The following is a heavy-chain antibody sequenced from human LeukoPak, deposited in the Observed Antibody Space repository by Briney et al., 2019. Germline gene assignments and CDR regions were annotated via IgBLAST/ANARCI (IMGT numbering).Heavy chain of an antibody. CDR1: GYTFTSYG. J-gene: IGHJ4*02. CDR3: ARNPVAGTARFDY. Sequence: GESLKISCKASGYTFTSYGISWVRQAPGQGLEWMGWISAYNGNTNYAQKLQGRVTMTTDTSTSTAYMELRSLRSDDTAVYYCARNPVAGTARFDYWGQGALVTVSS. D-gene: IGHD6-19*01. CDR2: ISAYNGNT. V-gene: IGHV1-18*01.